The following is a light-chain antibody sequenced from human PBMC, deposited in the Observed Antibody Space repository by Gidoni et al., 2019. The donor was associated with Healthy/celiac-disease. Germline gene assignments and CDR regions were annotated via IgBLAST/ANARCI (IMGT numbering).Light chain of an antibody. J-gene: IGKJ5*01. V-gene: IGKV1-39*01. CDR3: QQSYSTPIT. CDR2: AAS. CDR1: QSISSY. Sequence: DRVTITCRASQSISSYLNWYQQKPGKAPKLLIYAASSLQSGVPSRSSGSGSGTDFTLTISSLQPEDFATYYCQQSYSTPITFGQGTRLEIK.